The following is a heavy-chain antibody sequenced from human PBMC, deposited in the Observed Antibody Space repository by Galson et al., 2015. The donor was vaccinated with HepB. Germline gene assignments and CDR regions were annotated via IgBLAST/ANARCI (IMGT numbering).Heavy chain of an antibody. V-gene: IGHV6-1*01. CDR1: GDSVSSNSAA. J-gene: IGHJ6*03. CDR3: AREGPVGATWALYYYYMDV. D-gene: IGHD1-26*01. CDR2: TYYRSKWYN. Sequence: CAISGDSVSSNSAAWNWIRQSPSRGLEWLGRTYYRSKWYNDYAVSVKSRITINPDTSKNQFSLQLNSVTPEDTAVYYCAREGPVGATWALYYYYMDVWGKGTTVTVSS.